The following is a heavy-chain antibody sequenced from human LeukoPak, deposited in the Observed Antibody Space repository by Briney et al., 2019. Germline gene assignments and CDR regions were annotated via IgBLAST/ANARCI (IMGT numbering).Heavy chain of an antibody. J-gene: IGHJ4*02. CDR2: INHSGST. CDR3: ARGRVTLEY. Sequence: SETPSLTCAVYGGSFSGYYWSWIRQPPGKGLEWIGEINHSGSTNYNPSLKSRVTISVDTSKNQFSLKLSSVTAADTAVYYCARGRVTLEYWGQGTLVTVFS. D-gene: IGHD2/OR15-2a*01. V-gene: IGHV4-34*01. CDR1: GGSFSGYY.